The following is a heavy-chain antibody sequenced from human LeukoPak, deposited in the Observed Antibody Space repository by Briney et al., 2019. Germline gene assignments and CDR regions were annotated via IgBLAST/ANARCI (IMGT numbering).Heavy chain of an antibody. J-gene: IGHJ4*02. V-gene: IGHV4-59*01. CDR3: ASGPGYDSSGYYSD. Sequence: SETLSLTCTVSGGSISSYYWSWIRQPPGKGLEWTGYIYYSGSTNYNPSLKSRVTISVDTSKNQFSLKLSSVTAADTAVYYCASGPGYDSSGYYSDWGQGTLVTVSS. CDR2: IYYSGST. D-gene: IGHD3-22*01. CDR1: GGSISSYY.